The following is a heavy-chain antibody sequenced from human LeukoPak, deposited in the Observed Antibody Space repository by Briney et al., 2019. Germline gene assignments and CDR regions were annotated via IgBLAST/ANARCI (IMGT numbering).Heavy chain of an antibody. J-gene: IGHJ4*02. CDR3: TIPPSSSGFFDY. CDR2: IKSKTDGGTT. CDR1: GFTFSNAW. Sequence: GGSLRLSCAASGFTFSNAWMSWVRQAPGKGLEWVGRIKSKTDGGTTDYAAPVKGRFTISRDDSKNTLYLQMNSLKTEDTAVYYCTIPPSSSGFFDYWGQGTLVTVSS. V-gene: IGHV3-15*01. D-gene: IGHD6-6*01.